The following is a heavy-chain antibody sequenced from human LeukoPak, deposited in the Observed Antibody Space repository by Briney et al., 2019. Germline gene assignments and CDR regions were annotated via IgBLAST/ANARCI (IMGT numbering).Heavy chain of an antibody. Sequence: SETLSLTCTVSGDFINSSYWSWIRQPPGKGLEVIGYIHYRGSTFHNPSLKSRLTISVETSKNQFSLKLNSVTAADTAVYYCAATTIGSGSYTFDYWGQGTLVTVSS. CDR3: AATTIGSGSYTFDY. J-gene: IGHJ4*02. V-gene: IGHV4-59*01. CDR2: IHYRGST. D-gene: IGHD3-10*01. CDR1: GDFINSSY.